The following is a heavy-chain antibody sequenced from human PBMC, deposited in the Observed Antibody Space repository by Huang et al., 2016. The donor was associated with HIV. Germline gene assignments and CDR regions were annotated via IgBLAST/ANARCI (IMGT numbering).Heavy chain of an antibody. J-gene: IGHJ4*02. V-gene: IGHV4-34*01. CDR3: ARILMYYNSSGYGFDY. Sequence: QVQLQQWGAGLLKPSETLSLTCAVYGGSFSGYYWSWIRQPPGKGLEWIGEINHSGSTNDNPSLKSRVTISVDTSKNQFSLKLSSVTAADTAVYYCARILMYYNSSGYGFDYWGQGTLFTVSS. CDR1: GGSFSGYY. D-gene: IGHD3-22*01. CDR2: INHSGST.